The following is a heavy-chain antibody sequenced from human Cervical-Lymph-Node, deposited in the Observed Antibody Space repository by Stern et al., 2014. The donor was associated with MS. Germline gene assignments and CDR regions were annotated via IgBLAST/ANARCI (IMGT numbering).Heavy chain of an antibody. D-gene: IGHD6-19*01. Sequence: VQLVESGGGVVQPGRSLRLSCSPSGFAFSTYGMHWVRQAPGTGLAWVALISCDGAKTYYADSVKGRFTISRDNPKNTLYLQMKSLRGEDTAVYYCARGSDWYPLDYWGQGTLVTVSS. V-gene: IGHV3-30*03. CDR3: ARGSDWYPLDY. J-gene: IGHJ4*02. CDR2: ISCDGAKT. CDR1: GFAFSTYG.